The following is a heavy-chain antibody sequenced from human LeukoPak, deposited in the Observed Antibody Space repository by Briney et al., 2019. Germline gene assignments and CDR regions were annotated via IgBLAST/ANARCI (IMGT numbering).Heavy chain of an antibody. Sequence: GGSLRLSCAASGFTFRNYGMHWVRQAPGKGLEWVAVIWYDGSNKYYADSVKGRFTISRDNSKNTLYLQMNSLRAEDTAVYYCAKVEGNYDFWSGYWSVDYWGQGTLVTVSS. V-gene: IGHV3-30*02. CDR1: GFTFRNYG. CDR2: IWYDGSNK. D-gene: IGHD3-3*01. J-gene: IGHJ4*02. CDR3: AKVEGNYDFWSGYWSVDY.